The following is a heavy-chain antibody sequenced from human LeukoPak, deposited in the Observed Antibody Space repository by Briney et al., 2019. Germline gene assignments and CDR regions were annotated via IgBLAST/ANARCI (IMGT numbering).Heavy chain of an antibody. CDR1: GDSFTSYW. V-gene: IGHV5-51*01. D-gene: IGHD4-11*01. J-gene: IGHJ4*02. CDR3: ARHHYSNYYFDY. CDR2: SYRRDSDT. Sequence: GESLKISCKGSGDSFTSYWIVCVRQRPGKGLEWMAISYRRDSDTRYIPSCQCHVTISADKSVRTAYVQCSNLKPSDPAMYYCARHHYSNYYFDYWGQGTLVTVSS.